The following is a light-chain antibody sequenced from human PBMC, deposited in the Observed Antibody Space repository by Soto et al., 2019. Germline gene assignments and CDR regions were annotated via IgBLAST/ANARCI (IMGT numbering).Light chain of an antibody. CDR1: QSVRSNC. CDR2: GAS. CDR3: HQYGNSPGT. J-gene: IGKJ2*01. Sequence: EIVLTQYPGTLSLSPGERGTLSCRASQSVRSNCLAWYQQKPGQAPSLLIYGASTRATGIPDRFSGSGSGTDFTLTITRLEPEDFAVYYCHQYGNSPGTFGQGTKLEIK. V-gene: IGKV3-20*01.